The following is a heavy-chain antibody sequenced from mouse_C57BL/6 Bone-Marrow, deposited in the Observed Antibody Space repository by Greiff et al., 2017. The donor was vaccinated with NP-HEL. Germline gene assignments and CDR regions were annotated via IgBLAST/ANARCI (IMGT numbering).Heavy chain of an antibody. CDR2: ISSGGSYT. CDR3: ARRGIVTFDY. J-gene: IGHJ2*01. D-gene: IGHD2-5*01. Sequence: DVQLVESGGDLVKPGGSLKLSCAASGFTFSSYGMSWVRQTPDKRLEWVATISSGGSYTYYPDSVKGRFTISRDNAKNTLYLQMSSLKSEDTAMYYCARRGIVTFDYWGQGTTLTVSS. V-gene: IGHV5-6*01. CDR1: GFTFSSYG.